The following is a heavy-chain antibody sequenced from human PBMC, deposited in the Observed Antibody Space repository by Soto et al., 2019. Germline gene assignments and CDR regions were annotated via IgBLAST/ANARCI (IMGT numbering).Heavy chain of an antibody. Sequence: QVQLQESGPGLVKPSETLSLTCTVSGGSISNYYWSWIRQPPGKGLEWIGYIYYSGSTNYNPSLKSRVTISVDTSKNQFSLKLSSVTAADTAVYYCASGWEGDDYFDPWGQGTLVTVSS. V-gene: IGHV4-59*01. D-gene: IGHD1-26*01. CDR1: GGSISNYY. CDR2: IYYSGST. J-gene: IGHJ5*02. CDR3: ASGWEGDDYFDP.